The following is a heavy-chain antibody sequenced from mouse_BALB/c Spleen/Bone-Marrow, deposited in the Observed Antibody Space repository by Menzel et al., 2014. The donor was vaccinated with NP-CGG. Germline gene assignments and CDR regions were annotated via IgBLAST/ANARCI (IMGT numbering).Heavy chain of an antibody. J-gene: IGHJ2*01. V-gene: IGHV4-1*02. CDR3: ARLGYYGSSDY. CDR1: RYW. D-gene: IGHD1-1*01. CDR2: INPDSSTI. Sequence: RYWMSWVRQAPGKGLEWIGEINPDSSTINYTPSLKDKFIISRDNAKNTLYLQMSKVRSEDTALYYCARLGYYGSSDYWGQGTTLTVSS.